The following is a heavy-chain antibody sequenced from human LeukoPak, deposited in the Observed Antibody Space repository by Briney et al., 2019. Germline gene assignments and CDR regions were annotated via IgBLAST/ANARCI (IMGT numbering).Heavy chain of an antibody. J-gene: IGHJ4*02. CDR2: IGAYNGNT. CDR1: GYTFTSYG. V-gene: IGHV1-18*01. CDR3: ARDTSKGAPYYFDY. Sequence: GASVKVSCKASGYTFTSYGISWVRQAPGQGLEWMGWIGAYNGNTNYAQKLQGRVTMTTDTSTSTAYMELRSLRSDDTAVYYCARDTSKGAPYYFDYWGQGTLVTVSS.